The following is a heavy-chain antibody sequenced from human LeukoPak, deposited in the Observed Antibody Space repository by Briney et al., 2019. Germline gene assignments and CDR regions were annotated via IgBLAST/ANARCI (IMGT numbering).Heavy chain of an antibody. V-gene: IGHV4-34*01. J-gene: IGHJ4*02. Sequence: SETLSLTCAVYGGSFIDYYWSWIRQSPGKGLEWIGEISHSGSSTYTPSLESRVTISLDTPKNQISLKLSSVTAADTAVYYCAGGSGSWYPYWGQGTLVTVSS. CDR1: GGSFIDYY. D-gene: IGHD6-13*01. CDR3: AGGSGSWYPY. CDR2: ISHSGSS.